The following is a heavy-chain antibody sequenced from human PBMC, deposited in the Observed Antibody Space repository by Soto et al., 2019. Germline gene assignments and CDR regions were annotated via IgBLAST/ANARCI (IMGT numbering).Heavy chain of an antibody. CDR2: SRNTASSYTT. Sequence: EVQLVESGGGLVQPGGSLRLSCAASGFTFTDHYMDWVRQAPGKGLEWIGRSRNTASSYTTEYAASVKGSFTISRDDSKDSLYLQMSSLKSEDTAVYYCARGYPGGFYFDYRGQGTLVTVSS. CDR1: GFTFTDHY. V-gene: IGHV3-72*01. J-gene: IGHJ4*02. CDR3: ARGYPGGFYFDY. D-gene: IGHD2-2*01.